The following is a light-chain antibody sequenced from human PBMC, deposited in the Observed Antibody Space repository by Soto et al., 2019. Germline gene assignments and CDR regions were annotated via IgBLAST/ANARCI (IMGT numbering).Light chain of an antibody. J-gene: IGKJ4*01. V-gene: IGKV3-11*01. CDR3: QHRSAWPLT. Sequence: PGERATLSCRASQSVSSYFAWYQQKTGQASRLLIYDASTGAAGIPARFSGSGSGTDFTLTISSLEPEDFAVYYCQHRSAWPLTFGGGTKVQIK. CDR2: DAS. CDR1: QSVSSY.